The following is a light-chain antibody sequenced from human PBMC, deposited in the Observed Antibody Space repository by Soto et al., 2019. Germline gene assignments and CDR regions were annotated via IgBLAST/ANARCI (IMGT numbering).Light chain of an antibody. Sequence: ILLTQSPSSLSSSVGDRVTISCRASQSVSSYLAWYQHKPGQAPKLLIYAASTLERGVPERFSGSGSGTEFTLTISRLQPEDFVMYYCHQYGAYSLTFGGGTKVDIK. CDR3: HQYGAYSLT. J-gene: IGKJ4*01. CDR1: QSVSSY. V-gene: IGKV1-9*01. CDR2: AAS.